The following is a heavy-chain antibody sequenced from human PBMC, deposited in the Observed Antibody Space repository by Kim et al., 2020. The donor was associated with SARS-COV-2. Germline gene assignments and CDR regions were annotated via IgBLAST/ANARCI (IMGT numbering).Heavy chain of an antibody. D-gene: IGHD6-13*01. CDR2: ISWNSAII. J-gene: IGHJ4*02. CDR1: GFTLGDHA. CDR3: AKDQGYSSSWSTYFDN. V-gene: IGHV3-9*01. Sequence: GGSLRLSCAVSGFTLGDHAMHWVRQAPGKGLEWVSGISWNSAIIGYADSVKGRFTISRDNAKNSLYLQMNSLRAEDTALYYCAKDQGYSSSWSTYFDNWGQGTLLTVPS.